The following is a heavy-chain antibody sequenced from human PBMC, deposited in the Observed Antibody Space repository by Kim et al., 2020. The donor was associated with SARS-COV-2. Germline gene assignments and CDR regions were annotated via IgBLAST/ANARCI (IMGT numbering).Heavy chain of an antibody. Sequence: LETLSLTCTVSGGSISSSSYYWGWIRQPPGKGLEWIGSIYYSGSTYYNPSLKSRVTISVDTSKNQFSLKLSSVTAADTAVYYCARLDMVRGVPRGYWGQGTLVTVSS. V-gene: IGHV4-39*01. CDR3: ARLDMVRGVPRGY. D-gene: IGHD3-10*01. CDR1: GGSISSSSYY. CDR2: IYYSGST. J-gene: IGHJ4*02.